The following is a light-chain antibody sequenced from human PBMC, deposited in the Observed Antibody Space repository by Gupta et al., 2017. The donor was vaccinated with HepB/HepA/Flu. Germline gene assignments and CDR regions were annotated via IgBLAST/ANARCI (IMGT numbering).Light chain of an antibody. V-gene: IGKV3-20*01. CDR1: QSVSSSF. J-gene: IGKJ1*01. Sequence: EIVLTQSAGTLSLSPGERATVSCRASQSVSSSFLAWYQQKPGQAPRLLIYDASSRATGIPDRFSGSGSGTDFTLTISRLAPEDFAVYYCQQYGDSPWTFGQGTKVEIK. CDR2: DAS. CDR3: QQYGDSPWT.